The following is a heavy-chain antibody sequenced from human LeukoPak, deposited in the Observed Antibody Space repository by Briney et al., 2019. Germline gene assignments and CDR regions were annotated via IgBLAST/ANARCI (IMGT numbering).Heavy chain of an antibody. CDR1: GFIFSSYT. CDR3: ARGALGMSGRIVDAFDI. J-gene: IGHJ3*02. Sequence: GGSLRLSCAASGFIFSSYTMNWVRQAPGKGLEWVSSISSSSSYIYFADSVKGRSTISRDNAKNSLYLQMNSLRAEDTAVYYCARGALGMSGRIVDAFDIWGQGTRVTVSS. CDR2: ISSSSSYI. D-gene: IGHD1-14*01. V-gene: IGHV3-21*01.